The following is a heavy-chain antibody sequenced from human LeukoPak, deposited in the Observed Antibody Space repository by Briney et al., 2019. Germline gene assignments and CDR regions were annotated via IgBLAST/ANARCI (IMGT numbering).Heavy chain of an antibody. Sequence: PGGSLRLSCAASGFTFSSYSMSWVRQAPGKGLEWVSSISSSSSYIYYADSVKGRFTISRDNAKNSLYLQMNSLRAEDTAVYYCARGDGSSSGLYFDSWGQGTLVTVSS. D-gene: IGHD6-6*01. J-gene: IGHJ4*02. CDR2: ISSSSSYI. V-gene: IGHV3-21*01. CDR1: GFTFSSYS. CDR3: ARGDGSSSGLYFDS.